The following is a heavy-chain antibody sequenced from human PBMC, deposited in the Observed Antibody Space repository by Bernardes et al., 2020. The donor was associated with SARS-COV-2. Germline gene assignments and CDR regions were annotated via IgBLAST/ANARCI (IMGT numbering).Heavy chain of an antibody. Sequence: ASVKVSCKVSGYTLTELSMHWVRQAPGKGLEWMGGFDPEDGETIYAQKFQGRVTMTEDTSTDTAYMELSSLRSEDTAVYYCATLEPGSGSQDPWAGAFDIWGQGTMVTVSS. CDR1: GYTLTELS. D-gene: IGHD1-26*01. J-gene: IGHJ3*02. V-gene: IGHV1-24*01. CDR3: ATLEPGSGSQDPWAGAFDI. CDR2: FDPEDGET.